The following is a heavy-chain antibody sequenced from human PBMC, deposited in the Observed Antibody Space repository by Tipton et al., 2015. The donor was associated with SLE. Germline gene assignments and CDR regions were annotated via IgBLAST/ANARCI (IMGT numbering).Heavy chain of an antibody. J-gene: IGHJ6*03. CDR3: ARGKPAAIGFYYSYMDV. CDR2: IKEDGSEK. Sequence: GSLRLSCTASGFAFSSSWMNWVRQAPGKGLEWVANIKEDGSEKHYVDSVKDRLTISRDNAKNLLYLQMNSLRAEDTAVYYCARGKPAAIGFYYSYMDVWGKGTTVTVSS. D-gene: IGHD2-2*01. CDR1: GFAFSSSW. V-gene: IGHV3-7*01.